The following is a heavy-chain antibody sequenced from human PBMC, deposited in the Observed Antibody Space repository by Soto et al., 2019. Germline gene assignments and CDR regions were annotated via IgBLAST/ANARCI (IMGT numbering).Heavy chain of an antibody. CDR1: GGSISSSSYY. J-gene: IGHJ5*02. CDR3: ARGGVYDFWSGTTGGFDP. D-gene: IGHD3-3*01. Sequence: QLQLQESGPGLVKPSETLSLTCTVSGGSISSSSYYWGWIRQPPGKGLEWIGSIYYSGSTYYNPPLKSRVTISVDTSKNQFSLKLSSVTAADTAVYYCARGGVYDFWSGTTGGFDPWGQGTLVTVSS. CDR2: IYYSGST. V-gene: IGHV4-39*01.